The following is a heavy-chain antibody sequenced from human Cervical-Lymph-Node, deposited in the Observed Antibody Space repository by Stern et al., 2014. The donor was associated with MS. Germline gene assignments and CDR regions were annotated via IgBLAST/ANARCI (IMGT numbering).Heavy chain of an antibody. CDR3: ARGIVANRADATLHNLFDS. CDR2: IIPIFGLA. CDR1: GGTFSSSYA. V-gene: IGHV1-69*09. D-gene: IGHD2-21*01. Sequence: VQLVESGAEVKKPGSSVKVSCKASGGTFSSSYAVSWVRQAPGQGLEWMGRIIPIFGLANYAQKFQSRVTITADKSTSIVYMELSSLTSEDTAVYYCARGIVANRADATLHNLFDSWGQGTRVTVSS. J-gene: IGHJ5*01.